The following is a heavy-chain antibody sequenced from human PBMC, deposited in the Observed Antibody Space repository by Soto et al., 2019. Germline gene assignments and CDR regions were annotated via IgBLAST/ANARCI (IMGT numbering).Heavy chain of an antibody. D-gene: IGHD3-3*01. CDR3: ARGGHDFWSGYNYGMDV. V-gene: IGHV4-30-2*01. Sequence: QLQLQESGSGLVKPSQTLSLTCAVSGGSISSGGYSWSWIRQPPGKGLEWIGYIYHSGSTYYNPSLKSRVTISVDRSKNQFSLKLSSVTAADTAVYYCARGGHDFWSGYNYGMDVWGQGTTVTVSS. CDR2: IYHSGST. CDR1: GGSISSGGYS. J-gene: IGHJ6*02.